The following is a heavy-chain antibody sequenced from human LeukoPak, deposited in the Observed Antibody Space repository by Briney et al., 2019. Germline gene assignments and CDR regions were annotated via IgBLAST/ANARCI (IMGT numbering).Heavy chain of an antibody. J-gene: IGHJ4*02. CDR1: GGSITRSTDY. CDR2: IYYSGST. Sequence: SETLSLTCTVSGGSITRSTDYWGWIRQPPGKGLEWIGYIYYSGSTYYNPSLKSRVTISVDTSKNQFSLKLSSVTAADTAVYYCARERAAAGELYFDYWGQGTLVTVSS. D-gene: IGHD6-13*01. CDR3: ARERAAAGELYFDY. V-gene: IGHV4-30-4*08.